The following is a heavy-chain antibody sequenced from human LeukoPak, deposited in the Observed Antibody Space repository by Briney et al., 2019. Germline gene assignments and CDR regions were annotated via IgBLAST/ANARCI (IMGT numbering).Heavy chain of an antibody. CDR1: GFTFSSYW. CDR2: INSDGSST. D-gene: IGHD3-22*01. Sequence: GGSLRLSCAASGFTFSSYWMHWVRQAPGKGLVWVSRINSDGSSTNYADSVKGRFTISRDNAKNTLYLQMNSLRAEDTAVYYCAKAVMYYYDSSGYPTDYWGQGTLVTVSS. CDR3: AKAVMYYYDSSGYPTDY. V-gene: IGHV3-74*01. J-gene: IGHJ4*02.